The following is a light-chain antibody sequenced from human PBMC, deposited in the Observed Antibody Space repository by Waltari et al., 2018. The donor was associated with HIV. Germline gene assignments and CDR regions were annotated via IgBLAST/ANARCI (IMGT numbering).Light chain of an antibody. CDR3: QQYLDLPPWT. CDR2: AAS. CDR1: QNIRGN. V-gene: IGKV3D-15*01. Sequence: IVMTQSPATLSVSPGETATLPCRASQNIRGNLAWYQQRHGQSPRLIIYAASSREPGIPARFSGRGSGTEFTLTITHLESDDSAFYYCQQYLDLPPWTFGQGTKVEI. J-gene: IGKJ1*01.